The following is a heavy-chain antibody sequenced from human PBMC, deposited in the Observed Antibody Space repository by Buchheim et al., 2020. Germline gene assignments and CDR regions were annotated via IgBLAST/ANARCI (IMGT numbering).Heavy chain of an antibody. CDR1: GFTFSSYG. CDR2: ISYDGSNK. D-gene: IGHD2-8*01. Sequence: QVQLVESGGGVVQPGRSLRLSCAASGFTFSSYGMHWVRQAPGKGLEWVAVISYDGSNKYYADSVKGRFTISRDNSKNKLYLQMNSLRAEDTAVYYCAKQEREWCMLFWGQGTL. CDR3: AKQEREWCMLF. V-gene: IGHV3-30*18. J-gene: IGHJ4*02.